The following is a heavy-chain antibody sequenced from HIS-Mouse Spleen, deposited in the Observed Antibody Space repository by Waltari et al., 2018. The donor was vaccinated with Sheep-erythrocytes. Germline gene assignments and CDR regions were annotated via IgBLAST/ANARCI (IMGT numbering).Heavy chain of an antibody. V-gene: IGHV4-31*03. CDR1: GGSISSGGYY. J-gene: IGHJ1*01. CDR2: IYYSGST. CDR3: ARASPIYDYVWGSYRPGYFQH. Sequence: QVQLQESGPGLVKPSQTLSLTCTVSGGSISSGGYYWSWIRPHPGKGLEWIGYIYYSGSTYYNPSLKSRVTISVDTSKNQFSLKLSSVTAADTAVYYCARASPIYDYVWGSYRPGYFQHWGQGTLVTVSS. D-gene: IGHD3-16*02.